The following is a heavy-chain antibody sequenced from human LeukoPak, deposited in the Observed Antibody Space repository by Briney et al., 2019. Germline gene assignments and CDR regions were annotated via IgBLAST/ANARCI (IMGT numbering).Heavy chain of an antibody. CDR2: ISYDETNK. CDR3: ARKTGNYFDY. D-gene: IGHD1-14*01. CDR1: GFTFSDYA. J-gene: IGHJ4*02. V-gene: IGHV3-30-3*01. Sequence: GRSLRLSCAASGFTFSDYAMHWVRQAPGKALEWVAVISYDETNKYYADSVRVRFTISRDNSKNTLYLQMNSLRAEDTAVYYCARKTGNYFDYWGQGTLVTVSS.